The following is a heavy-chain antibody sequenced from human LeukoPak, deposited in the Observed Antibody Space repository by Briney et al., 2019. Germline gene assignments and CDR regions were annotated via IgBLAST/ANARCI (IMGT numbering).Heavy chain of an antibody. CDR1: GYTFSGYY. CDR2: INPNSGGT. Sequence: ASVKVSCKASGYTFSGYYMHWVRQAPGQGLEWMGWINPNSGGTNYAQKFRGRVTMTRDTSNRTSCMELSRLRSDDTALYYCASCYYDSSGYYYFDYWGQGTLVTVSS. CDR3: ASCYYDSSGYYYFDY. V-gene: IGHV1-2*02. J-gene: IGHJ4*02. D-gene: IGHD3-22*01.